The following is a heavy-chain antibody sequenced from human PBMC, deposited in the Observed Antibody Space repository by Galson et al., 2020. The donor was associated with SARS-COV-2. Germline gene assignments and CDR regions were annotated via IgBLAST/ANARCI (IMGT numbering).Heavy chain of an antibody. D-gene: IGHD3-10*01. Sequence: KMSGPTLVKPTQTLTLTCNFSGFSLSNTGVGVGWIRQPPGQALEWLALIYWDDDKRYRPSLKSRLTITKDTSKNQVVLTMANMDPVDTGTYYCAHKPPGGPVADAFDVWGRGTVVTVSS. J-gene: IGHJ3*01. V-gene: IGHV2-5*02. CDR2: IYWDDDK. CDR1: GFSLSNTGVG. CDR3: AHKPPGGPVADAFDV.